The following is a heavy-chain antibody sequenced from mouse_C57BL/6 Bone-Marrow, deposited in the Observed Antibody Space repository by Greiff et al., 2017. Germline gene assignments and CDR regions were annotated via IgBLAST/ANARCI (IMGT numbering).Heavy chain of an antibody. J-gene: IGHJ4*01. CDR3: AYSNYGGYAMDY. CDR1: EYEFPSHD. Sequence: DVKLVESGGGLVQPGESLKLSCESNEYEFPSHDMSWVRKTPEKRLELVAAINSDGGSTYYPDTMERRFIISRDTTKKTLYLQMSSLRSEDTALYYCAYSNYGGYAMDYWGQGTSVTVSS. CDR2: INSDGGST. V-gene: IGHV5-2*01. D-gene: IGHD2-5*01.